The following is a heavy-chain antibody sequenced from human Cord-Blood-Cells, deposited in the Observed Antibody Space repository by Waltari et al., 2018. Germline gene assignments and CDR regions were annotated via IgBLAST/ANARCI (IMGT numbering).Heavy chain of an antibody. CDR1: GGTFSSYA. CDR3: ARYVDTAMVTYFDY. V-gene: IGHV1-69*01. D-gene: IGHD5-18*01. J-gene: IGHJ4*02. Sequence: QVPLVQSGAEVKKPGSSVKVSCKASGGTFSSYAISWVRQAPGQGLEWMGGIIPIFGTANYAQKFQGRVTITADESTGTAYMELSSLRSEDTAVYYCARYVDTAMVTYFDYWGQGTLVTVSS. CDR2: IIPIFGTA.